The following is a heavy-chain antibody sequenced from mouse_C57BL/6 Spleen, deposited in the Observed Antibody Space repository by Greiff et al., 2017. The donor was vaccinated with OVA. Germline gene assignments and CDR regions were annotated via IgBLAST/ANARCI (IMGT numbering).Heavy chain of an antibody. CDR2: IYPGDGDT. Sequence: QVQLQQSGAELVKPGASVKISCKASGYAFSSYWMNWVKQRPGKGLEWIGQIYPGDGDTNYNGKFKGKATLTADKSSSTAYMQLSSLTSEDSAVYFCAREGPHYYAMDYWGQGTSVTVSS. CDR3: AREGPHYYAMDY. CDR1: GYAFSSYW. J-gene: IGHJ4*01. D-gene: IGHD3-3*01. V-gene: IGHV1-80*01.